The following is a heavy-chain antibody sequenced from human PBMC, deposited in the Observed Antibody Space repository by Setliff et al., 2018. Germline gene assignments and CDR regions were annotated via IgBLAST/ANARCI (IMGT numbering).Heavy chain of an antibody. CDR2: IYYSGST. V-gene: IGHV4-39*07. Sequence: SETLSLTCTVSGGSISSSSYYWGWIRQPPGKGLEWIGSIYYSGSTYYNPSLKSRVTISVDTSKNQFSLNLSSVTAADTAVYYCARVSQLVVLSLYYYYGMDVWGQGTTVTVSS. CDR1: GGSISSSSYY. J-gene: IGHJ6*02. D-gene: IGHD6-6*01. CDR3: ARVSQLVVLSLYYYYGMDV.